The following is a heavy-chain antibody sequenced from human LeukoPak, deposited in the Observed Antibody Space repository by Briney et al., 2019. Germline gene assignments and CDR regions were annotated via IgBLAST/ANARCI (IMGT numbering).Heavy chain of an antibody. J-gene: IGHJ4*02. D-gene: IGHD3-16*01. CDR1: GFNFSTYW. CDR3: AILSSDY. CDR2: IKQDGSEK. Sequence: GGSLRLSCAASGFNFSTYWMSWVRRIPGKGLEWVANIKQDGSEKYYVESVEGRFTISRDNAKNSLYLQMNSLRVDDTAVYYCAILSSDYWGQGTLVTVSS. V-gene: IGHV3-7*03.